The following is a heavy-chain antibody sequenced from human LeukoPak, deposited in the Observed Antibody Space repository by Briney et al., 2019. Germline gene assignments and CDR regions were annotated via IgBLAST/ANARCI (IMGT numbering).Heavy chain of an antibody. D-gene: IGHD3-10*01. CDR1: GFTFSSYA. V-gene: IGHV3-30-3*01. J-gene: IGHJ4*02. CDR3: ARHQGKWPLCFGELLF. CDR2: ISYDGSNK. Sequence: PGGSLRLSCAASGFTFSSYAMHWVRQAPGKGLEWVAVISYDGSNKYYADSVKGRFTISRDNSKNTLYLEMNSLRAEDTAVYYCARHQGKWPLCFGELLFWGQGTLVTVSS.